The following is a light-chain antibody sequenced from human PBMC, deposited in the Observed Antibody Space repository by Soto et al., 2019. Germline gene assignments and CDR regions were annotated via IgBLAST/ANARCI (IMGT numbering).Light chain of an antibody. CDR2: DVS. J-gene: IGLJ3*02. V-gene: IGLV2-11*01. CDR1: SSDVGGYNY. CDR3: CSYAGSYTLV. Sequence: QSVLTQPRSVSGSPGQSVTISCTGTSSDVGGYNYVSWYQQHSGKAPKLMICDVSKRPSGVPDRFSASKSGNTASLTISGLQAEDEADYYCCSYAGSYTLVFGGGTQLTVL.